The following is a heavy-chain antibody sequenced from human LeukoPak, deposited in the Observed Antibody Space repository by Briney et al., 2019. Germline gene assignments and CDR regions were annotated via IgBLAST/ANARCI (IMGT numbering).Heavy chain of an antibody. J-gene: IGHJ2*01. Sequence: GGSLRLSCAASGFKFSNSDMHWVRQSAGRGLEWVSTIGTEADPFYPGSVKGRFTISRDNAKDSLYLQMNSLRVEDTGVYYCATGERPPPYTTDAWYFALWGRGTQVTVSS. V-gene: IGHV3-13*04. CDR1: GFKFSNSD. CDR2: IGTEADP. CDR3: ATGERPPPYTTDAWYFAL. D-gene: IGHD1-26*01.